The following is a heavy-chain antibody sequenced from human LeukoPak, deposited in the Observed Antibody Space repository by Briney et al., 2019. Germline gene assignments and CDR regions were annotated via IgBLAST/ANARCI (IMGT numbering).Heavy chain of an antibody. CDR3: ARDRGIAAAGPSFDI. D-gene: IGHD6-13*01. V-gene: IGHV1-18*04. J-gene: IGHJ3*02. Sequence: ASVKVSCKASGYTFTSYYMHWVRQAPGQGLEWMGWISAYNGNTNYAQKLQGRVTMTTDTSTSTAYMELRSLRSDDTAVYYCARDRGIAAAGPSFDIWGQGTMVTVSS. CDR2: ISAYNGNT. CDR1: GYTFTSYY.